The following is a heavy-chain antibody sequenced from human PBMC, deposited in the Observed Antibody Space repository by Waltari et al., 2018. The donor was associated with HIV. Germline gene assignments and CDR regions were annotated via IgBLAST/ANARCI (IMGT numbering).Heavy chain of an antibody. CDR3: ARAAGTTVTPGAFDI. J-gene: IGHJ3*02. D-gene: IGHD4-17*01. V-gene: IGHV3-74*01. CDR2: INSDGSST. Sequence: EVQLVESGGGLVQPGGSLRLSCAASGFTFSSYWMHWVRQAPGKGLVWVSRINSDGSSTSYADSVKGRFTISRDNAKNTLYLQMNSLRAEDTAVYYCARAAGTTVTPGAFDIWGQGTMVTVSS. CDR1: GFTFSSYW.